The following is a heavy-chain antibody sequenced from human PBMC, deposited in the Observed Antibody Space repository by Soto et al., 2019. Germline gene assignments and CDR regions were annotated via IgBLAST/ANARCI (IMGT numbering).Heavy chain of an antibody. V-gene: IGHV4-59*01. Sequence: QVQLQESGPGLVKPSETLSLPCTVSGGSISRYYWSWIRQPPGKGLEWTGYIHYSGSTNYNPSLKGLVPITVDTSKDQFSLKVSFVSAADMDVYDCARDMVWSGYFGKDLDASDIWGKGTMVSVSS. CDR3: ARDMVWSGYFGKDLDASDI. CDR1: GGSISRYY. CDR2: IHYSGST. J-gene: IGHJ3*02. D-gene: IGHD3-3*01.